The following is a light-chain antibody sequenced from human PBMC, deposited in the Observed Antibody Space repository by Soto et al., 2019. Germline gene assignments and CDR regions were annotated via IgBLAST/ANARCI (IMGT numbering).Light chain of an antibody. V-gene: IGKV1-33*01. J-gene: IGKJ5*01. CDR2: DAS. CDR1: QIISTY. Sequence: DIQMTQSPSSLSASVGDRVTITCRASQIISTYLNWYQQRAGLAPKLLIYDASNLETGVPSRFSGSGSGTDFTFTISSLQPEDIATYYCQQYDNLPITFGQGTRLEIK. CDR3: QQYDNLPIT.